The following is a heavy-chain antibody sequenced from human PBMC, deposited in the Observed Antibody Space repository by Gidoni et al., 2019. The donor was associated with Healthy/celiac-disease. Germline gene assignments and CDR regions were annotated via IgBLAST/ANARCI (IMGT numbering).Heavy chain of an antibody. Sequence: EVQLLESGGGLVQPGGSLRLSCAASGFTFSSYDMSWVRQAPGKGLEWVSASSGSGGSTYYADSVKGRFTISRDNSKNTLYLQMNSLRAEDTAVYYCAAFEGYSYVSYWGQGTLVTVSS. D-gene: IGHD5-18*01. CDR2: SSGSGGST. V-gene: IGHV3-23*01. CDR1: GFTFSSYD. J-gene: IGHJ4*02. CDR3: AAFEGYSYVSY.